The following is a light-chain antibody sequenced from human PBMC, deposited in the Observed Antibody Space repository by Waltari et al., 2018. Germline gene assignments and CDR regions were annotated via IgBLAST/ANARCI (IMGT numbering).Light chain of an antibody. Sequence: QSVLTQPPSMSGTPGQTVSISCSGTNSNIGRNSVFWYQQFPGTAPQLLIYRDDQRPSGVPERFSGSKSGTSASLAIRGLRSEDEADYYCAACDDSLTVSYVFGSGTKVTV. CDR2: RDD. V-gene: IGLV1-47*01. CDR3: AACDDSLTVSYV. CDR1: NSNIGRNS. J-gene: IGLJ1*01.